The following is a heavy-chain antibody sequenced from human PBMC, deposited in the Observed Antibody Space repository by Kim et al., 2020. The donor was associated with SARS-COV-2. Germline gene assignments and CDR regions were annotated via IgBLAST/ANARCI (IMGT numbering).Heavy chain of an antibody. Sequence: YNPSLKSRVTISVDTSKNQFSLKLSSVTAADTAVYYCARGSDTAMAMIDYWGQGTLVTVSS. CDR3: ARGSDTAMAMIDY. D-gene: IGHD5-18*01. V-gene: IGHV4-34*01. J-gene: IGHJ4*02.